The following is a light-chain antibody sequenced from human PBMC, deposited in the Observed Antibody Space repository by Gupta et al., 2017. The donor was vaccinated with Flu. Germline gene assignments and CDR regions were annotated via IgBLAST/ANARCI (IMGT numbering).Light chain of an antibody. Sequence: SCAVVTTYICSITVHFYQHLPGPAPVLLIYVHSRRPSGVPYLFSVSKSGTAASLAISLLQADDEADYCCSPVDYTPSCQLFGGGTKLTVL. CDR1: TTYICSIT. J-gene: IGLJ2*01. CDR3: SPVDYTPSCQL. V-gene: IGLV1-44*01. CDR2: VHS.